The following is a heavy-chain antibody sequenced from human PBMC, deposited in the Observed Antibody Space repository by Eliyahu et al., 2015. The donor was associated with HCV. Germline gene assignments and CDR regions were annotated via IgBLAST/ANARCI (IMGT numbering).Heavy chain of an antibody. V-gene: IGHV3-49*05. Sequence: EVQLVESGGGLVKPGRSLRLSXTASGFXFGXXXMXWXRQAPGKGLGWVGFXRSKAYGGTTEYAASVKGRFTISRDDSKSIAYLQMNSLKTEDTAVYYCTPWTYYDFWSGYYKRGVDGMDVWGQGTTVTVSS. CDR2: XRSKAYGGTT. CDR1: GFXFGXXX. CDR3: TPWTYYDFWSGYYKRGVDGMDV. J-gene: IGHJ6*02. D-gene: IGHD3-3*01.